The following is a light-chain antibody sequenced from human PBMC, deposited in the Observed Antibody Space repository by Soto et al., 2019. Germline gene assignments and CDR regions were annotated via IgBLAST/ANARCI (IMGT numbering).Light chain of an antibody. CDR3: QQRYSWPVT. CDR2: ATS. J-gene: IGKJ5*01. Sequence: EIVLTQSPATLSLSPGERATLSCRASQSITNYLGWYQQKPGQAPRLLLYATSNRATGIPARFSGSGSGTDFTLTISSLEPEDFSVYYCQQRYSWPVTFGQGTRLEI. CDR1: QSITNY. V-gene: IGKV3-11*01.